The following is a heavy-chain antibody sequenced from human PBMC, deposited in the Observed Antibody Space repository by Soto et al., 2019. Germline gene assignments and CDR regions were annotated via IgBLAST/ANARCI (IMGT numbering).Heavy chain of an antibody. CDR1: GGSISSSSYY. CDR3: ARREHYYDSSAPI. D-gene: IGHD3-22*01. J-gene: IGHJ4*02. Sequence: SETLSLTCTVSGGSISSSSYYWGWIRQPPGKGLEWIGSIYYSGSTYYNPSLKSRVTISVDTSKNQFSLKLSSVTAADTAVYYCARREHYYDSSAPIWGQGTLVTVS. V-gene: IGHV4-39*01. CDR2: IYYSGST.